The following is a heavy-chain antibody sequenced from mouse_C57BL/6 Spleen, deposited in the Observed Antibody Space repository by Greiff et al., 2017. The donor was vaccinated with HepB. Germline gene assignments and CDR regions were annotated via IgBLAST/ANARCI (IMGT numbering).Heavy chain of an antibody. V-gene: IGHV1-64*01. CDR3: ARTYYSNYVGYAMDY. CDR2: IHPNSGST. D-gene: IGHD2-5*01. J-gene: IGHJ4*01. CDR1: GYTFTSYW. Sequence: VQLQQSGAELVKPGASVKLSCKASGYTFTSYWMHWVKQRPGQGLEWIGMIHPNSGSTNYNEKFKSKATLTVDKSSSTAYMQLSSLTSEDSAVYYCARTYYSNYVGYAMDYWGQGTSVTVSS.